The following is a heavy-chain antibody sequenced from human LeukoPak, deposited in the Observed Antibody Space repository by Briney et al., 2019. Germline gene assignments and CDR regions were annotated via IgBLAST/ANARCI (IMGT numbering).Heavy chain of an antibody. V-gene: IGHV3-48*01. D-gene: IGHD3-22*01. CDR3: AKDPTHYRVWDYYETIGLSY. CDR2: ISSSGSTI. CDR1: GFTFSNYN. Sequence: PGGSLRLSCAASGFTFSNYNMNWVRQAPGKGLEWVSYISSSGSTIYYADSMKGRFTISRDNAKNSLYLQMNSLRAEDSAVYYCAKDPTHYRVWDYYETIGLSYWGQGTLVTVSS. J-gene: IGHJ4*02.